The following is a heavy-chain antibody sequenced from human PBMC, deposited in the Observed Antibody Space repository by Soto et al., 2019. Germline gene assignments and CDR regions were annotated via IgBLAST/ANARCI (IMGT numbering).Heavy chain of an antibody. D-gene: IGHD5-12*01. CDR3: TRGGYNEGGFDY. V-gene: IGHV3-23*01. CDR1: GFTFSSYA. J-gene: IGHJ4*02. CDR2: ISGSGGST. Sequence: PGGSLRLSCAASGFTFSSYAMSWVRQAPGKGLEWVSAISGSGGSTHYADSVKGRFAISRDNAKNSLYLQMNSLRVEDTAVYYCTRGGYNEGGFDYWGQGNLVTVSS.